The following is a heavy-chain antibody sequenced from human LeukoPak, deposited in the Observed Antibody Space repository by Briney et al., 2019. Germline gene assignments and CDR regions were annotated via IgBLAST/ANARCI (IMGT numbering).Heavy chain of an antibody. J-gene: IGHJ4*02. CDR3: GRQGYTPSYYFLDF. CDR1: SGSINSYY. D-gene: IGHD1-26*01. CDR2: IYTTGTT. V-gene: IGHV4-4*07. Sequence: SETLSLTCTVSSGSINSYYWGWVRQPPGKGLEWIGRIYTTGTTHYNPSLTRRLTMSIDTSTNQFSLNLRSVTAADTAVYYCGRQGYTPSYYFLDFWSQGTLVAVS.